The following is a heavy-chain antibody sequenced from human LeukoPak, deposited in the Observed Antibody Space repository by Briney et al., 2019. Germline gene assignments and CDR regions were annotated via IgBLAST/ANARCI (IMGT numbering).Heavy chain of an antibody. CDR1: GFTFSSYS. D-gene: IGHD3-22*01. CDR3: AREASSSGYYFSTHAFDI. J-gene: IGHJ3*02. Sequence: GRSLRLSCAASGFTFSSYSMNWVRQAPGKGLEWVSYISSSSDTIYYADSVKGRFTISRDNAKNSLYLQMNGLRAEDTAVYYCAREASSSGYYFSTHAFDIWGQGTMVTVSS. CDR2: ISSSSDTI. V-gene: IGHV3-48*01.